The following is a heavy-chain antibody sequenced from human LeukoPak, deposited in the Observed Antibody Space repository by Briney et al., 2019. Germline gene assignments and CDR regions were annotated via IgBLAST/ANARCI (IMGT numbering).Heavy chain of an antibody. J-gene: IGHJ3*02. CDR3: ARDRGDLSSGYLDAFDI. Sequence: SETLSLTCTVSGGSISNYYWSWNRQPPGMGLEWIGYIYYSGSTNYNPSLKSRVTISADTSKNQFSLKLSSVTAADTAVYYCARDRGDLSSGYLDAFDIWGQATMVTVSS. V-gene: IGHV4-59*01. CDR1: GGSISNYY. CDR2: IYYSGST. D-gene: IGHD3-9*01.